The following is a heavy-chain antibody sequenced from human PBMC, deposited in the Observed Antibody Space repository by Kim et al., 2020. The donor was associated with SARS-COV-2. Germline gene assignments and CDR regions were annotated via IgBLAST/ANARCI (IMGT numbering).Heavy chain of an antibody. CDR2: ISYDGSNK. Sequence: GGSLRLSCAASGFTFSSYAMHWVRQAPGKGLEWVAVISYDGSNKYYADSVKGRFTISRDNSKNTLYLQMNSLRAEDTAVYYCAEGRKWLLDAFDIWGQGTMVTVSS. CDR3: AEGRKWLLDAFDI. CDR1: GFTFSSYA. D-gene: IGHD5-12*01. V-gene: IGHV3-30-3*01. J-gene: IGHJ3*02.